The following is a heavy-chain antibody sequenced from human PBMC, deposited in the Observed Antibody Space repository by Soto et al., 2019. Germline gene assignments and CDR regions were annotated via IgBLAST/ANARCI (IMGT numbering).Heavy chain of an antibody. Sequence: PSETLSLTGAVSGFSISSGYHWGWIRQPPGEGRGGIGKIYHSGSTYYNPSLKSRVTISVDTSKNQFPVKLSSVTAADTAVYYCASVTYDSADYWGQGALVTVSS. CDR2: IYHSGST. D-gene: IGHD5-12*01. CDR1: GFSISSGYH. CDR3: ASVTYDSADY. J-gene: IGHJ4*02. V-gene: IGHV4-38-2*01.